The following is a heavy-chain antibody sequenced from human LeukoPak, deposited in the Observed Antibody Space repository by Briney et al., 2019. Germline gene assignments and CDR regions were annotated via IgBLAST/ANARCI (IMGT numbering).Heavy chain of an antibody. CDR3: AKLREWELRRDYFDY. V-gene: IGHV3-23*01. Sequence: PGGSLRLSCAASGFTFSSYAMSWVRQAPGKGLEWVSAISGSGGSTYYADSVKGRFTISRDNSKNTLYLQMNSLRAEDTAVYYCAKLREWELRRDYFDYWGQGTLVTVSS. CDR1: GFTFSSYA. CDR2: ISGSGGST. J-gene: IGHJ4*02. D-gene: IGHD1-26*01.